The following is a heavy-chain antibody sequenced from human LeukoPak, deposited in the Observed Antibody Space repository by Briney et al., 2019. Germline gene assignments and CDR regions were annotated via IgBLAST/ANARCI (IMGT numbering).Heavy chain of an antibody. V-gene: IGHV4-34*01. CDR3: ARGDYYYYYMDV. CDR2: INHSGST. CDR1: GGSFSGYY. Sequence: SETLSLTCAVYGGSFSGYYWSWIRQPPGKGLEWIGEINHSGSTNYNPSLKSRVTISVDTSKNQFSLKLSSVTAADTAVYYCARGDYYYYYMDVWGKGTTVTVSS. J-gene: IGHJ6*03.